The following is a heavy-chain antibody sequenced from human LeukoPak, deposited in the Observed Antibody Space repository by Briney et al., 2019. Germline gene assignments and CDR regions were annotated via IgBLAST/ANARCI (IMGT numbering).Heavy chain of an antibody. CDR2: ISGSGGST. V-gene: IGHV3-23*01. CDR1: GFTFSSYA. D-gene: IGHD1-26*01. J-gene: IGHJ4*02. CDR3: AKDRRYSGSYYTN. Sequence: GGSLRLSCAASGFTFSSYAMSWVRQAPGKGLEWVSAISGSGGSTYYADSVKGRFTISRDNSKNTLYLQMNSLRAEDSAVYYCAKDRRYSGSYYTNWGQGTLVTVSS.